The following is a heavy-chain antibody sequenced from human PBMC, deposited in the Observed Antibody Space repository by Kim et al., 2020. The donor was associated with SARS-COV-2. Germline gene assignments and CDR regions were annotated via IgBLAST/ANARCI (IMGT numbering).Heavy chain of an antibody. D-gene: IGHD4-17*01. CDR1: GFTVSSNY. CDR3: SRGTVRVDY. CDR2: IYSGGST. V-gene: IGHV3-66*01. Sequence: GGSLRLSCAASGFTVSSNYMSWVRQAPGKGLEWVSVIYSGGSTYYADSVKGRFTISRDNSKNTRYLQMNSLRAEDTAGYYWSRGTVRVDYLGQGILATVS. J-gene: IGHJ4*02.